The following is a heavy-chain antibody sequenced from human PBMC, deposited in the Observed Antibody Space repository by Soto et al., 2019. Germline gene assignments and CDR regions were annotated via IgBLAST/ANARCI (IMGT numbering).Heavy chain of an antibody. J-gene: IGHJ4*02. CDR1: GFTFSDYY. D-gene: IGHD3-16*02. CDR3: ARGPYDYVWGSDPPHFDY. V-gene: IGHV3-11*01. Sequence: QVQLVESGGGLVKPGGSLRLSCAASGFTFSDYYMSWIRQAPGKGLEWVSYISSSGSTIYYADSVKGRFTISRDKAKNSLYLQMNRLRAEDSAVYYCARGPYDYVWGSDPPHFDYWGQGTLVTVSS. CDR2: ISSSGSTI.